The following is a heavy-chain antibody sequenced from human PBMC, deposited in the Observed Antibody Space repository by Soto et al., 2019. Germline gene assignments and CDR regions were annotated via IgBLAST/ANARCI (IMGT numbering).Heavy chain of an antibody. J-gene: IGHJ4*02. D-gene: IGHD3-16*02. V-gene: IGHV3-23*01. Sequence: GGSLRLSCVASGFTFSKYAMNWVRQAPGKGLEWVSSISSSGDDTHYPDSVKGRFTISRDNSRNTLYLQMNSLRAEDTAIYYCARLCVWGSYRPQYFDHWGQGTLVTVSS. CDR1: GFTFSKYA. CDR2: ISSSGDDT. CDR3: ARLCVWGSYRPQYFDH.